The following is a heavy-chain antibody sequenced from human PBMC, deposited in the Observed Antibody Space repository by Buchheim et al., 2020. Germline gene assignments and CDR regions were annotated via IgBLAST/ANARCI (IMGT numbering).Heavy chain of an antibody. V-gene: IGHV3-21*01. Sequence: EVQLVESGGGLVKPGGSLRLSCAASGFTFSSYSMNWVGQAPGKGLEWASSISSSSSYIYYADSVKGRFTISRDNPNNSLYLQMNSLRAEDTAVYYCASSGRAAPFDYWGQGTL. J-gene: IGHJ4*02. CDR1: GFTFSSYS. CDR3: ASSGRAAPFDY. D-gene: IGHD3-10*01. CDR2: ISSSSSYI.